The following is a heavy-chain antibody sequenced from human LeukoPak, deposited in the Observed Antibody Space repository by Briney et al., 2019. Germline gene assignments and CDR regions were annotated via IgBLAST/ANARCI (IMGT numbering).Heavy chain of an antibody. CDR3: AKDRRNWGSRVDY. V-gene: IGHV3-23*01. D-gene: IGHD7-27*01. J-gene: IGHJ4*02. CDR2: ISGSGGST. CDR1: GFTFSTYA. Sequence: TGGSLRLSCAASGFTFSTYAMSWVRQAPGKGLEWVSAISGSGGSTYYADSVKGRFTISRDNSKNTLHLQINSLRAEDTAIYYCAKDRRNWGSRVDYWGQGTLVTVSS.